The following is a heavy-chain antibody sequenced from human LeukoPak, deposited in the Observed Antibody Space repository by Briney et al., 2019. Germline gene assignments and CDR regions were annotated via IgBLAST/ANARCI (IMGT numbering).Heavy chain of an antibody. Sequence: PGGSLRLSCAASGFTFSSYAMSWVRQAPGKGLEWVSAISGSGGSTYYADSVKGRFTISRDNSKNTLYLQINSLRAEDTAVYYCAKDEGVVVVAASGAGFFDIWGQGTMVTVSS. V-gene: IGHV3-23*01. CDR1: GFTFSSYA. J-gene: IGHJ3*02. CDR3: AKDEGVVVVAASGAGFFDI. CDR2: ISGSGGST. D-gene: IGHD2-15*01.